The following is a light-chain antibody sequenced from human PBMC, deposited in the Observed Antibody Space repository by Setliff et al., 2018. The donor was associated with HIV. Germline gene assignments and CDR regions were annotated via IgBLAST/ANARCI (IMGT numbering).Light chain of an antibody. V-gene: IGLV2-23*02. CDR2: EVT. J-gene: IGLJ1*01. Sequence: QSVLTQPASVSGTPGQSITISCTGTSSDVGSYNFVSWFQQLPGKAPKLMIYEVTKRPSEVSNRFSGSKSGNTASLTISELQAEDEADYYCCSYAGGSTYVFGTGTKVTVL. CDR3: CSYAGGSTYV. CDR1: SSDVGSYNF.